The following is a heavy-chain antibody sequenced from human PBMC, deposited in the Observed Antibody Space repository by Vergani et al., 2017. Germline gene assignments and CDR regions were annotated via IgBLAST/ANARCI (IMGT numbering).Heavy chain of an antibody. CDR1: GYTFTSYY. D-gene: IGHD3-3*01. V-gene: IGHV1-3*01. CDR2: INAGNGNT. CDR3: ARLSTIFGVVKFDP. Sequence: QVQLVQSGAEVKKPGASVKVSCKASGYTFTSYYMHWVRQAPGQGLEWMGWINAGNGNTKYSQKFQGRVTITRDTSASTAYMELSSLRSEDTAVYYCARLSTIFGVVKFDPWGQGTLVTVSS. J-gene: IGHJ5*02.